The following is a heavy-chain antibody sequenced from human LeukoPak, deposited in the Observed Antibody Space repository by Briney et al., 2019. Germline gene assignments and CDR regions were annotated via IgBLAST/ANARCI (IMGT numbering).Heavy chain of an antibody. Sequence: PSETLSLTCSVSGGSMSSYSWSWIRQSARKGLEWIGHIFTSGNANYNPSLKSRVTMSVDTSKNQFSLRLSSVTAADTAVYYCARRLVGDTYMIPEWGHGTLVTVST. CDR3: ARRLVGDTYMIPE. CDR1: GGSMSSYS. J-gene: IGHJ4*01. CDR2: IFTSGNA. D-gene: IGHD3-10*01. V-gene: IGHV4-4*07.